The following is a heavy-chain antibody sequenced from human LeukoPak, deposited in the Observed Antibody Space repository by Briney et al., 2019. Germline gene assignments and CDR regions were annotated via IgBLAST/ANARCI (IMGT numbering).Heavy chain of an antibody. CDR1: GFTFSSYS. Sequence: GGSLRLSCAASGFTFSSYSMNWVRQAPGKGLEWVSYISSSSSTIYYADSVKGRFTISRDNSKNTLYLQMNSLRAEDTAVYYCARSPPVDTAMVTDAFDIWGQGTMVTVSS. CDR3: ARSPPVDTAMVTDAFDI. V-gene: IGHV3-48*01. J-gene: IGHJ3*02. D-gene: IGHD5-18*01. CDR2: ISSSSSTI.